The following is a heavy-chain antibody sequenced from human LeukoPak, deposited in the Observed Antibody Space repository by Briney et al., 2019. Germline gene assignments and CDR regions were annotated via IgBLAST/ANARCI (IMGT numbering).Heavy chain of an antibody. V-gene: IGHV3-66*01. CDR1: GFTVSSNY. CDR2: IYSGGST. CDR3: ARDPPTYYYDSSGSRAFDI. D-gene: IGHD3-22*01. J-gene: IGHJ3*02. Sequence: GGSLRLSCAASGFTVSSNYMSWVRQAPGKGLEWVSVIYSGGSTYYADSVKGRFTISRDNAKNSLYLQMNSLRAEDTAVYYCARDPPTYYYDSSGSRAFDIWGQGTMVTVSS.